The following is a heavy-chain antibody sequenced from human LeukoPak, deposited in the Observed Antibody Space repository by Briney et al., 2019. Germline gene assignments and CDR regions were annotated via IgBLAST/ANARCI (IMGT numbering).Heavy chain of an antibody. V-gene: IGHV1-18*01. CDR3: ARAQIVGGTPFDY. CDR1: GYTFTSNG. CDR2: INANNDNT. D-gene: IGHD1-26*01. Sequence: GASVKVSCKASGYTFTSNGISWVRQAPGQGLEWMGWINANNDNTNYAQKFQGRVTMTTDTSTSTAYMELRSLRFDDTAVYYCARAQIVGGTPFDYWGQGTLVTVSS. J-gene: IGHJ4*02.